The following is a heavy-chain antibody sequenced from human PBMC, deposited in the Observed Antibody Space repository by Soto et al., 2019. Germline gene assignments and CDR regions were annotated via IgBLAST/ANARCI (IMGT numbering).Heavy chain of an antibody. D-gene: IGHD6-13*01. CDR3: ARGRIAAAGREDY. V-gene: IGHV4-4*02. Sequence: TSETLSLTCAVSGGSISSSNWWSWVRQPPGKGLEWIGEIYHSGSTNYNPSLKSRVTISVDKSKNQFSLKLSSVTAADTAVYYCARGRIAAAGREDYWGQGTLVTVSS. CDR1: GGSISSSNW. CDR2: IYHSGST. J-gene: IGHJ4*02.